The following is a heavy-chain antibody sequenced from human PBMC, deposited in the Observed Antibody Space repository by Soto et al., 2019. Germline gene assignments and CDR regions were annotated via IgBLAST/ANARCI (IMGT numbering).Heavy chain of an antibody. J-gene: IGHJ4*02. D-gene: IGHD1-26*01. V-gene: IGHV1-8*01. CDR2: MNPNSGNT. CDR3: AVETVGTTGIDF. Sequence: QAQLVQSGAEVKKPGASVKVSCKASGYTFTGYDINWVPQATGQGLEWMGWMNPNSGNTVYAPNLHGRVALTRDNSITTAYMELTSLRDDDSAVYYFAVETVGTTGIDFCGQGTLVTVSS. CDR1: GYTFTGYD.